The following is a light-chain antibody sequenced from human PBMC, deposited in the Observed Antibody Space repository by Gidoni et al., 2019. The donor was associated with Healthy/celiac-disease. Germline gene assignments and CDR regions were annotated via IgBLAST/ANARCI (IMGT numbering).Light chain of an antibody. CDR3: QQYNSYSGYT. V-gene: IGKV1-5*03. J-gene: IGKJ2*01. Sequence: RVTITCRASQIISSWLAWYQQKPGKAPKLLIYKASSLESGVPSRFSGSGSGTEFTLTISSLQPDDFATYYCQQYNSYSGYTFGQGTKLEIK. CDR1: QIISSW. CDR2: KAS.